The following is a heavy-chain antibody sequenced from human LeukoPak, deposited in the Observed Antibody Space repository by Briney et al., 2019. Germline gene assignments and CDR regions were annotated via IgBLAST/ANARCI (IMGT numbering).Heavy chain of an antibody. J-gene: IGHJ4*02. CDR1: GGAIGSDGYY. Sequence: PSQTLSLTCSVSGGAIGSDGYYWHWIRQHPGKGLEWIGYIYYSGSASYNPSLKSRVTISVDTSKNQFSLRPSSVTAADTAVYYCARGRFYGFSGDSWGQGSLVTVSS. CDR3: ARGRFYGFSGDS. CDR2: IYYSGSA. D-gene: IGHD3-10*01. V-gene: IGHV4-31*03.